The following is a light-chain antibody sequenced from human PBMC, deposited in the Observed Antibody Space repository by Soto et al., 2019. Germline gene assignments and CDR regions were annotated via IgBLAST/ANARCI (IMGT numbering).Light chain of an antibody. CDR3: QQYNSYSWT. J-gene: IGKJ1*01. CDR1: QSISNW. CDR2: KAS. V-gene: IGKV1-5*03. Sequence: DIQMTQSPSTLSASVGDRVTITCRASQSISNWLACYQQKPGKAPKVLIYKASILESGVPSRFSGSGSGTEFTLTISSLQPDDFATYYCQQYNSYSWTFGQGTKVEIK.